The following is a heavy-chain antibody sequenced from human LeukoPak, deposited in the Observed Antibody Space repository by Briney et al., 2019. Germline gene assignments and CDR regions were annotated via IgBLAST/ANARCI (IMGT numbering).Heavy chain of an antibody. J-gene: IGHJ4*02. V-gene: IGHV3-48*01. CDR2: ISSSSSTI. CDR1: GFTFSSYG. D-gene: IGHD3-22*01. CDR3: AKDPTHYRVWDYYETIGLSY. Sequence: GGSLRLSCAASGFTFSSYGMHWVRQAPGKGLEWVSYISSSSSTIYYADSVKGRFTISRDNAKNSLYLQMNSLRAEDTAVYYCAKDPTHYRVWDYYETIGLSYWGQGTLVTVSS.